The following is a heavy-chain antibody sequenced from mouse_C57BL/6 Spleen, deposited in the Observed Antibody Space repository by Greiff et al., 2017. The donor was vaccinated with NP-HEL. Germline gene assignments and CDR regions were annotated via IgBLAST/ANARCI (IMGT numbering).Heavy chain of an antibody. CDR2: IHPNSGST. J-gene: IGHJ1*03. CDR3: AREVDGSSFYWYFDV. CDR1: GYTFTSYW. V-gene: IGHV1-64*01. D-gene: IGHD1-1*01. Sequence: QVQLQQPGAELVKPGASVKLSCKASGYTFTSYWMHWVKQRPGQGLEWIGMIHPNSGSTNYNEKFKSKATLTVEKDSRTAYMQLSSLTSEDSAVYYCAREVDGSSFYWYFDVWGTGTTVTVSS.